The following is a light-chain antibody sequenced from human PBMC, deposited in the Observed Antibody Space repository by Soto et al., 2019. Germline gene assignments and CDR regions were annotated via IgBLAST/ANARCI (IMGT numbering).Light chain of an antibody. CDR3: QQYYDWPPLT. CDR1: QSFRGL. CDR2: DAY. V-gene: IGKV3-11*01. Sequence: EVVLTQSPVTLSLSPGERATLSCRASQSFRGLLAWYQQKPGQAPRLLIYDAYNRATGIPPRFSGSGSGTDFTLTISSLEPEDSAVYYCQQYYDWPPLTFGGGTKVEIK. J-gene: IGKJ4*01.